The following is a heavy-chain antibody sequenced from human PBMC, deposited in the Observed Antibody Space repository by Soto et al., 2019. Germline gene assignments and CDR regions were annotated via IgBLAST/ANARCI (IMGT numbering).Heavy chain of an antibody. J-gene: IGHJ5*02. V-gene: IGHV4-4*07. CDR1: GGSISSYY. CDR3: ARGKLWFRESNWFDP. CDR2: IYTSGST. Sequence: PSETLSLTCTVSGGSISSYYWSWIRQPAGKGLEWIGRIYTSGSTNYNPSLKSRVTMSVDTSKNQFSLKLSSVTAADTAVYYCARGKLWFRESNWFDPWGQGTLVTVSS. D-gene: IGHD3-10*01.